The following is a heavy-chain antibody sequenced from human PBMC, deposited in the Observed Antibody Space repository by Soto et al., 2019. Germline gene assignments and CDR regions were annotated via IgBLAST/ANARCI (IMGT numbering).Heavy chain of an antibody. J-gene: IGHJ4*02. Sequence: GGSLRLSCAASGFTFSRYTMNWVRQAPGKGLEWVSSISSSSSYIYYADSVKGRFTISRDNAKNSLYLQMNSLRAEDTAVYYCASRPPRYSSSVDYWGQGTLVTVSS. CDR2: ISSSSSYI. CDR1: GFTFSRYT. CDR3: ASRPPRYSSSVDY. D-gene: IGHD6-6*01. V-gene: IGHV3-21*01.